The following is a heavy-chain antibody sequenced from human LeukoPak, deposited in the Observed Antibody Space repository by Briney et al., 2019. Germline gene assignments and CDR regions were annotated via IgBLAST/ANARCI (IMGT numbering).Heavy chain of an antibody. D-gene: IGHD2-2*02. V-gene: IGHV3-23*01. CDR3: PKGCASTSCYTSEY. J-gene: IGHJ4*02. CDR1: GFTFSRYA. CDR2: ISGSGDST. Sequence: GGSLRLSCAASGFTFSRYAMSWVRQAPGGGLEWVSTISGSGDSTYYADSVKGRFTISRDNSKNTLYLQMNSLRPEDTAVYYCPKGCASTSCYTSEYWGQGTLVTVSS.